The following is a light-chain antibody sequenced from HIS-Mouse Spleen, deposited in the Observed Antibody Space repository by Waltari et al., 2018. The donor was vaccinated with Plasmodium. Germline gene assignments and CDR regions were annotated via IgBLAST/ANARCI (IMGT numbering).Light chain of an antibody. CDR3: AAWDDNLNGWV. Sequence: QSVLTQPPSASGTPGQRVTISCSGSSSNIGSNTVTWYQQLPGTAPKLLIYSNKQRPAGVPDRFSGSKSGTSASLAISGLQSEDEADYYCAAWDDNLNGWVFGGGTKLTVL. J-gene: IGLJ3*02. CDR1: SSNIGSNT. CDR2: SNK. V-gene: IGLV1-44*01.